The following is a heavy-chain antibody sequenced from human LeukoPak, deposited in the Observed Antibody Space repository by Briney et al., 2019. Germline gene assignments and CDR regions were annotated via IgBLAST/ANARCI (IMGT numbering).Heavy chain of an antibody. CDR2: IYYSGST. J-gene: IGHJ6*02. V-gene: IGHV4-59*01. CDR1: GGSFSGYY. CDR3: ARTPVYYYDSSGYFYYYGMDV. D-gene: IGHD3-22*01. Sequence: PSETLSLTCAVYGGSFSGYYWSWIRQPPGKGLEWIGYIYYSGSTNYNPSLKSRVTISVDTSKNQFSPKLSSVTAADTAVYYCARTPVYYYDSSGYFYYYGMDVWGQGTTVTVSS.